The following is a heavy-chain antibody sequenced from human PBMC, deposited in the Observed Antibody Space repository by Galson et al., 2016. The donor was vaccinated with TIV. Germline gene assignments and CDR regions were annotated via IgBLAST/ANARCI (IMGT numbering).Heavy chain of an antibody. J-gene: IGHJ4*02. V-gene: IGHV3-30-3*01. CDR3: ARGRSHGWYFDY. CDR2: VSYDGIRT. D-gene: IGHD6-19*01. Sequence: SLRLSCAASGFTFSSYAIHWVRQAPGKGLEWAAAVSYDGIRTYYADSVKGRFTIARENSKDTLYIQMNSLRAEDTAVYYRARGRSHGWYFDYWGRGTLVTVSS. CDR1: GFTFSSYA.